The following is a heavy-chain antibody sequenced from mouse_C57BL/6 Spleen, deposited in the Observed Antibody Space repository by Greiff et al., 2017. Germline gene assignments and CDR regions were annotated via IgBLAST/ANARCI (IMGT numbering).Heavy chain of an antibody. CDR2: IYPGSGNT. J-gene: IGHJ4*01. D-gene: IGHD1-1*01. V-gene: IGHV1-66*01. CDR3: ARDDGSTLDY. Sequence: QVQLKESGPELVKPGASVKISCKASGYSFTSYYIHWVKQRPGQGLEWIGWIYPGSGNTKYNEKFKGKATLTADTSSSTAYMQLSSLTSEDSAVYYCARDDGSTLDYWGQGTSVTVSS. CDR1: GYSFTSYY.